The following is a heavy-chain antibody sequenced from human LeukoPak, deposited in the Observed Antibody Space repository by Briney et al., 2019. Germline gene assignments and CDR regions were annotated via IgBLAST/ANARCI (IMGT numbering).Heavy chain of an antibody. CDR3: AKDDDGHHHGVDH. Sequence: GVLRLSCAASGFTVSSYAMTWVRRAPGKGLEWVSAIGYSAGDTYYADSVKGRFTISRDNSMNTLYLQMSSLRADDTALYYCAKDDDGHHHGVDHWGQGTLVTVSS. V-gene: IGHV3-23*01. J-gene: IGHJ4*02. CDR1: GFTVSSYA. CDR2: IGYSAGDT. D-gene: IGHD4-17*01.